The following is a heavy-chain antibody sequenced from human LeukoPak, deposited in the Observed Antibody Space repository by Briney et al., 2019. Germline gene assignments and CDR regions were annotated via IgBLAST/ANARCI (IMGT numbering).Heavy chain of an antibody. CDR2: ISSSSSYI. V-gene: IGHV3-21*01. Sequence: GGSLRLSCAASGFTFSNYGLNWVRQAPGKGLEWVSSISSSSSYIYYADSVKGRFTISRDNAKNSLYLQMNSLRAEDTAVYYCARGSHSSGWYFLDYWGQGTLVTVSS. D-gene: IGHD6-19*01. J-gene: IGHJ4*02. CDR3: ARGSHSSGWYFLDY. CDR1: GFTFSNYG.